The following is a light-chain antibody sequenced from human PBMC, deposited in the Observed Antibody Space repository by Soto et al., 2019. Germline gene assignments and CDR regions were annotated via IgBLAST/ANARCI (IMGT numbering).Light chain of an antibody. V-gene: IGLV2-14*01. CDR3: SSYTTTSTLLV. CDR2: DVS. Sequence: QSALTQPASVTGSPGQSITISCTGTSSDVGGYNYVSWYQQHPGKAPKLMIYDVSSRPSGVSNRFSGSKSGNTASPTISGLQAEDEADYYCSSYTTTSTLLVFGGGTQLTVL. J-gene: IGLJ3*02. CDR1: SSDVGGYNY.